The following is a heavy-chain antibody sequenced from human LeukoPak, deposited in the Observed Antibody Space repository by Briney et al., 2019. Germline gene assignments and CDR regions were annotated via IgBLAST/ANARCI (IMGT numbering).Heavy chain of an antibody. CDR3: ARDRNYFDA. Sequence: PSETLSLTCSVSGGSNSNHFWSWIRLPPGKGLEWIGNIYYTTNPNYSPSLASRVTISVDTSKNQLSLNLNSVSAADTAIYYCARDRNYFDAWGQGTRVTVSS. J-gene: IGHJ5*02. D-gene: IGHD4-11*01. CDR1: GGSNSNHF. V-gene: IGHV4-59*11. CDR2: IYYTTNP.